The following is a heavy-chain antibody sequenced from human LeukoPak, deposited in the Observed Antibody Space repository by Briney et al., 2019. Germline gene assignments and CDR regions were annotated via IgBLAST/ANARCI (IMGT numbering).Heavy chain of an antibody. CDR2: IYYSGST. J-gene: IGHJ4*02. V-gene: IGHV4-39*07. D-gene: IGHD4-11*01. CDR1: GGSISSSSYY. Sequence: SETLSLTCTVSGGSISSSSYYWGWIRQPPGKGLEWIGSIYYSGSTYYNPSLKSRVTISVDTSKNQFSLKLSSVTAADTAVYYWAGEGGHYHSKQLYRYLEYWGQGTLVTVSS. CDR3: AGEGGHYHSKQLYRYLEY.